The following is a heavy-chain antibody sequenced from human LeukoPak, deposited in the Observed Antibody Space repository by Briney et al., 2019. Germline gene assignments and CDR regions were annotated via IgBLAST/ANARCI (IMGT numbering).Heavy chain of an antibody. J-gene: IGHJ4*02. Sequence: GSSVKVSCKASGGTFSSCAISWVRQAPGQGLEWMGWISAYNGNTNYAQKLQGRVTMTTDTSTSTAYMELRSLRSDDTAVYYCAREPLCSGGSCYSGGWLRDYWGQGTLVTVSS. V-gene: IGHV1-18*01. D-gene: IGHD2-15*01. CDR3: AREPLCSGGSCYSGGWLRDY. CDR2: ISAYNGNT. CDR1: GGTFSSCA.